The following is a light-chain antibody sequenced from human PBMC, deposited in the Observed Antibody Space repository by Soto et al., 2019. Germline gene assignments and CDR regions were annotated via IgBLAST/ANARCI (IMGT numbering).Light chain of an antibody. Sequence: DIQMTQSPSTLSASVGDRVTITCRASQSISSWLAWYQQKPGKAPNLLINNASSLESGVPSRFSGSGSGTEFTLTINSLQPDDFATYYCQQYNTYSWTFGPGTKVDIK. J-gene: IGKJ1*01. CDR1: QSISSW. CDR2: NAS. CDR3: QQYNTYSWT. V-gene: IGKV1-5*03.